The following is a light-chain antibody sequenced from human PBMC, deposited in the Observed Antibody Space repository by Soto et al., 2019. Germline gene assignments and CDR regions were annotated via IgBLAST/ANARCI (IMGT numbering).Light chain of an antibody. CDR1: QTIDNT. V-gene: IGKV3-15*01. Sequence: EIVMTQSPATLSLSPGERATLSCRASQTIDNTLAWYQRKPGQAPTLLIYDASTRATGVPARFSGSGSGTDFTLTISRLEPEDFAVYYCQQFGSSLYTFGQGTKVDIK. CDR3: QQFGSSLYT. J-gene: IGKJ2*01. CDR2: DAS.